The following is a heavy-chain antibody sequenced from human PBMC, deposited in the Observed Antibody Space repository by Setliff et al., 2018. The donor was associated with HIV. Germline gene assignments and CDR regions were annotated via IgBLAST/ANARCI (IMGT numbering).Heavy chain of an antibody. CDR3: AKEGTIAMAGAHYYYYYMDV. CDR1: GFTSSSHG. CDR2: IWYDGSDK. V-gene: IGHV3-33*03. J-gene: IGHJ6*03. D-gene: IGHD6-19*01. Sequence: GGSLRLSCAASGFTSSSHGMHWVRQAPGKGLEWVAVIWYDGSDKYYADSVKGRCTISRDNSKNTLYLQMNSLRAEDTAVYYCAKEGTIAMAGAHYYYYYMDVWGKGTTVTVSS.